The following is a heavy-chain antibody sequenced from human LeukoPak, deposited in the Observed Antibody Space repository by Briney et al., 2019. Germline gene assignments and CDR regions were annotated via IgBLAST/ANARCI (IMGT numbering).Heavy chain of an antibody. D-gene: IGHD3-16*01. Sequence: GGSLRLSCAASGFSFSSHIISWVRQAPGKGLEWVANMRQDGGEKYYMDSVKGRFTISRDNAKNSLYLQMNSLTAEDTAVYYCAREGDAFDYWGQGTLVTVSA. CDR2: MRQDGGEK. CDR1: GFSFSSHI. CDR3: AREGDAFDY. J-gene: IGHJ4*02. V-gene: IGHV3-7*01.